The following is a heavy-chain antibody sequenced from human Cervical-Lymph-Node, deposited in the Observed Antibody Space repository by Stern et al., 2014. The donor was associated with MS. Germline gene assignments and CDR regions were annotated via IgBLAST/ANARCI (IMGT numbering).Heavy chain of an antibody. Sequence: QVQLQESGPGLVKPSQTLSLTCTVSGGAISSGNHYWSWIRQHPGKGLEWIGYIYYSGGTYYNPSLKSRVTISLDTSKNQFSLKLTSVTATDTAMYYCARGGNYARGGARPFDYGGQGTLVTVPS. CDR1: GGAISSGNHY. J-gene: IGHJ4*02. CDR3: ARGGNYARGGARPFDY. CDR2: IYYSGGT. V-gene: IGHV4-31*03. D-gene: IGHD3-10*02.